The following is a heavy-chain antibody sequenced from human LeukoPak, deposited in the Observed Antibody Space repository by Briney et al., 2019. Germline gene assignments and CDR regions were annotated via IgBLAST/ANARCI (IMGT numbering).Heavy chain of an antibody. CDR1: GFTFSTYA. V-gene: IGHV3-23*01. D-gene: IGHD3-22*01. J-gene: IGHJ6*02. CDR2: LSGSGFNT. Sequence: PGGSLRLSCAASGFTFSTYAISWVRQAPGKGLEWVSGLSGSGFNTYYADSVKGRFTISRDNSDNTLYLQMNSLRAEDTAVYYCAKSTYDNYGMDVWGQGTTVTVPS. CDR3: AKSTYDNYGMDV.